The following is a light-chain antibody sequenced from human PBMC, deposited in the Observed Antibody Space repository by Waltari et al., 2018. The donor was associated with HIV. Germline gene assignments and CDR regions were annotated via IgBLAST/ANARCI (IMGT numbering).Light chain of an antibody. CDR1: GSNIGTNT. Sequence: HSVLTQPASVSATPGQRVTISCSGSGSNIGTNTVSWYQIFPGTAPKLFIFGDDQRPSGVPDRFPGAQSGTLASLTISGLQSEDEATYFCAAWEYSLNGQVVFGGGTLLTVL. CDR3: AAWEYSLNGQVV. V-gene: IGLV1-44*01. CDR2: GDD. J-gene: IGLJ2*01.